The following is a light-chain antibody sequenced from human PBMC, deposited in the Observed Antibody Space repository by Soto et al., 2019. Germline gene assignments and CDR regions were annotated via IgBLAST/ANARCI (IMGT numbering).Light chain of an antibody. Sequence: DIQMTQSPSSLSASVGDRVTITCRASQSIGNSLIWYQQKPGKAPNLLIYDASTLQAGVPSRFSGSGSGTDFALTISILQPEDFVTYHCQQSHSIPLTFGHGTKVDIK. CDR2: DAS. CDR3: QQSHSIPLT. J-gene: IGKJ3*01. CDR1: QSIGNS. V-gene: IGKV1-39*01.